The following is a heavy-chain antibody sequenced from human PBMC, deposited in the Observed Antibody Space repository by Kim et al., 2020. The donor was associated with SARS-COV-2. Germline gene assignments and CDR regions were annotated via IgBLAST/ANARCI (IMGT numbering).Heavy chain of an antibody. CDR1: GGSISSSSYY. Sequence: SETLSLTCTVSGGSISSSSYYWGWIRQPPGKGLEWIGSIYYSGSTYYNPSLKSRVTISVDTSKNQLSLKLSSVTAADTSVYYCARGDILTGYRAAFAIWGQGTMVTVSS. CDR3: ARGDILTGYRAAFAI. D-gene: IGHD3-9*01. J-gene: IGHJ3*02. V-gene: IGHV4-39*01. CDR2: IYYSGST.